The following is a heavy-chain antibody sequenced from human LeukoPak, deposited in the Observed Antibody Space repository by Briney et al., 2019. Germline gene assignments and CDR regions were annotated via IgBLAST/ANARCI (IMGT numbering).Heavy chain of an antibody. V-gene: IGHV3-53*01. J-gene: IGHJ6*03. D-gene: IGHD3-10*01. CDR1: GFTVSSNY. CDR3: ASGSGSYRTPYYYMDV. CDR2: IYWGGST. Sequence: GGPLRLPCAASGFTVSSNYMIWVRHAPGKAREGGSVIYWGGSTYYEDSVKGRFTISRHNSKNTLYLQMNSPRAADTAVYYCASGSGSYRTPYYYMDVWGTGTTVTVSS.